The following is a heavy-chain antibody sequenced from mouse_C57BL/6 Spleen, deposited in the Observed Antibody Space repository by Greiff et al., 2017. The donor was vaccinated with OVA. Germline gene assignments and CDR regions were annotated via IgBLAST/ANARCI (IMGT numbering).Heavy chain of an antibody. V-gene: IGHV5-17*01. CDR2: ISSGSSTI. J-gene: IGHJ1*03. Sequence: EVKLEESGGGLVKPGGSLKLSCAASGFTFSDYGMHWVRQAPEKGLEWVAYISSGSSTIYYADTVKGRFTISRDNAKNTLFLQMTSLRSEDTAMYYCAREGKNYYGSSYGYFDVWGTGTTVTVSS. D-gene: IGHD1-1*01. CDR1: GFTFSDYG. CDR3: AREGKNYYGSSYGYFDV.